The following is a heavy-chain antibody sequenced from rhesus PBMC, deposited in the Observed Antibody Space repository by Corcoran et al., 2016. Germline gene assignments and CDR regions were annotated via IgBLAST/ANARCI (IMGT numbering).Heavy chain of an antibody. V-gene: IGHV1S10*01. J-gene: IGHJ4*01. CDR3: ARGAGYSGSWNYFDY. CDR2: IVPLVGVT. D-gene: IGHD6-25*01. Sequence: QVQLVQSGAEVKKPGASVKVSCKASGFTFGSYAISWVRQAPGQGLGGMGGIVPLVGVTNYDQKFQSRVTIIADTSTSTASMELSSLRSEDTAVYYCARGAGYSGSWNYFDYWGQGVLVTVSS. CDR1: GFTFGSYA.